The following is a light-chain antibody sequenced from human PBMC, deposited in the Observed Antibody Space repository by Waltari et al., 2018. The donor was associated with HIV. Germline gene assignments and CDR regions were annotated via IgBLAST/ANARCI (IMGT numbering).Light chain of an antibody. CDR2: ANT. V-gene: IGLV1-40*01. CDR1: SSNLWADYG. CDR3: QSYDSSLSEGV. Sequence: QSVLTQPPSVSGAPGPRVTISCTGSSSNLWADYGVNWYQQYPGAAPKLLIFANTNRPSGVPDRFSGSKSGTSASLAITGVQAEDEAVYYCQSYDSSLSEGVFGGGTKLAVL. J-gene: IGLJ3*02.